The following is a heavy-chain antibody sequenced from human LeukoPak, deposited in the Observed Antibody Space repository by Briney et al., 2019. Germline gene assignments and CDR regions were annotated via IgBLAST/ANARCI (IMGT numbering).Heavy chain of an antibody. CDR2: ISSSSSTI. Sequence: PGGSLRLSCAASGFTFSCYSMNWVRQAPGKGLEWVSYISSSSSTIYYADSVKGRFTISRDNAKNSLYLQMNSLRAEDTAVYARVLSGSWDWFDPWGQGTLVTVSS. V-gene: IGHV3-48*04. CDR1: GFTFSCYS. CDR3: VLSGSWDWFDP. D-gene: IGHD3-22*01. J-gene: IGHJ5*02.